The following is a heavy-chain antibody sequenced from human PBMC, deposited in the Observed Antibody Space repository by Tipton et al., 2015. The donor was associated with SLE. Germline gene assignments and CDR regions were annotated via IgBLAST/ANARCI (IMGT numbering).Heavy chain of an antibody. Sequence: TLSLTCIVSGGSINNHYWNWIRQPPGKGPEWIGSIAYIGTTIYNPSLESRVTISVDTSKNQISLKLSSVTAADTAVYYCARRPVESAVIPSEGNWLDPWGQGTLVTVSS. CDR3: ARRPVESAVIPSEGNWLDP. D-gene: IGHD4-11*01. V-gene: IGHV4-59*08. CDR2: IAYIGTT. CDR1: GGSINNHY. J-gene: IGHJ5*02.